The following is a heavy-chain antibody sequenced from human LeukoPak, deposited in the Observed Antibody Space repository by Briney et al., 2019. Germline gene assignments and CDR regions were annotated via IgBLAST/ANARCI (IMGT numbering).Heavy chain of an antibody. D-gene: IGHD3-10*01. J-gene: IGHJ3*02. CDR3: AKDRSMVRGHDAFDI. CDR1: GFTFSSYA. V-gene: IGHV3-23*01. Sequence: GGSLRLSCAASGFTFSSYAMSWVRQAPGKGPEWVSAISGSGGSTYYADSVKGRFTISRDNSKNTLYLQMNSLRAEDTAVYYCAKDRSMVRGHDAFDIWGQGTMVTVSS. CDR2: ISGSGGST.